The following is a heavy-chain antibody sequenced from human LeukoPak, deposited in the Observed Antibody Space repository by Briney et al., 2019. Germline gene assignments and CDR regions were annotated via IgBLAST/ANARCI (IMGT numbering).Heavy chain of an antibody. Sequence: SETLSLTCTVSGGSISSSSYYWGWIRQPPGKGLEWIGYFYHSASTNYNPSLKSRVTISVDTSKNHFSLKLSSVTAADPAVYYCARGQWLPVFDFWGQGTLVTVSS. V-gene: IGHV4-61*03. CDR1: GGSISSSSYY. J-gene: IGHJ4*02. D-gene: IGHD3-22*01. CDR2: FYHSAST. CDR3: ARGQWLPVFDF.